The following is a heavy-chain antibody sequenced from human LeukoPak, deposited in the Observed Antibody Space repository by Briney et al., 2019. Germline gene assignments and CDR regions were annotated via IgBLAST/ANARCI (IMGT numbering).Heavy chain of an antibody. J-gene: IGHJ4*02. Sequence: PGGSLRLSCAASGFTFSSYEMNWVRQAPGKGLEWVSYISSSGSTIYYADSVKGRFTISRDNAKNSLYLQVNSLRAEDTAVYYCASYDSSGYYYSYFDYWGQGTLVTVSS. V-gene: IGHV3-48*03. D-gene: IGHD3-22*01. CDR1: GFTFSSYE. CDR2: ISSSGSTI. CDR3: ASYDSSGYYYSYFDY.